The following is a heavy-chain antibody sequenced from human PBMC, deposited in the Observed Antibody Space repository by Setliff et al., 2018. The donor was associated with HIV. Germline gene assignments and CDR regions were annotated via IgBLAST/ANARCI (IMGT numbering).Heavy chain of an antibody. Sequence: PSETLSLTCAVYGGSFSGYYWGWIRHPPGKGLEWIGEINHSGSTNYSPSLKSRVTISVDASKNQFSLRLSSVTAADTAVYYCAAWGPRYTYAPFFFDSWGQGTLVTVSS. J-gene: IGHJ4*02. CDR3: AAWGPRYTYAPFFFDS. V-gene: IGHV4-34*01. CDR1: GGSFSGYY. CDR2: INHSGST. D-gene: IGHD2-2*01.